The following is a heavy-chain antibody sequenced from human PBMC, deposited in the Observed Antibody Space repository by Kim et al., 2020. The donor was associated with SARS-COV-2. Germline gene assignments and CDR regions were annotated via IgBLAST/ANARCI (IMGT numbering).Heavy chain of an antibody. D-gene: IGHD6-19*01. Sequence: RFTISRDNAKNSLYLQMNSLRAEDTAVYYCARDLLQQWLASYYYYYGMDVWGQGTTVTVSS. V-gene: IGHV3-11*06. J-gene: IGHJ6*02. CDR3: ARDLLQQWLASYYYYYGMDV.